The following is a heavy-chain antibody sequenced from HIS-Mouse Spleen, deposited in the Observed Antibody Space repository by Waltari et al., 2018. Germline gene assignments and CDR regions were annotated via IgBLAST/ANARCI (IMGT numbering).Heavy chain of an antibody. V-gene: IGHV4-39*07. D-gene: IGHD3-10*01. CDR3: ARGRRYYGSGSYGSFDY. Sequence: QLQLQESGPGLVKPSETLSLTCTVSGGSISSSSYYWVRIRQPPGKGLGWIGSIYYSGSTYYNPSLKSRVTISVDTSKNQFSLKLSSVTAADTAVYYCARGRRYYGSGSYGSFDYWGQGTLVTVSS. CDR1: GGSISSSSYY. J-gene: IGHJ4*02. CDR2: IYYSGST.